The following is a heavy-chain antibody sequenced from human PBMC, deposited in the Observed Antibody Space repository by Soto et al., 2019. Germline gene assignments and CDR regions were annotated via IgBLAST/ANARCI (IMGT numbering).Heavy chain of an antibody. Sequence: SQTLSLTCAISGDNVSSNSAAWNWIRQSPSRGLEWLGRTYYRSKWNTDYAVSVNSRITIXXDXXXXXFSXQXXSVXPEDTGVYYCARDYYESGGYFDCWGQGNLVTVSS. CDR1: GDNVSSNSAA. J-gene: IGHJ4*02. CDR2: TYYRSKWNT. D-gene: IGHD3-22*01. V-gene: IGHV6-1*01. CDR3: ARDYYESGGYFDC.